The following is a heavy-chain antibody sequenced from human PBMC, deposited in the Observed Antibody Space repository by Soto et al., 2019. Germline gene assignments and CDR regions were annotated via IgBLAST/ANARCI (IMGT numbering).Heavy chain of an antibody. CDR3: ARRLIGYSGSYYYYYYGMDV. CDR1: GYSFTSYL. J-gene: IGHJ6*02. CDR2: IYPVDSDT. V-gene: IGHV5-51*01. Sequence: PGESLKISCKGSGYSFTSYLIGWVRQMPGKGLEWMGIIYPVDSDTRYSPSFQGQVTISADKSISTAYLQWSRLKASDTAMYYCARRLIGYSGSYYYYYYGMDVWGQGTTVTVSS. D-gene: IGHD6-6*01.